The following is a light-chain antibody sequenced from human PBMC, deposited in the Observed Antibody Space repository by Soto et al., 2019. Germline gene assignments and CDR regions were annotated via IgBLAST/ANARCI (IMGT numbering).Light chain of an antibody. CDR2: DAS. CDR1: HDISNY. CDR3: QQYDSFWT. V-gene: IGKV1-5*01. Sequence: DIQMTQSPSSLSASVGDRVTITCQASHDISNYLNWYQQRSGEAPRLLIYDASTLESGVPSRFSGSGSGTEFTLTISKLRPDDFATYYCQQYDSFWTFGHGTKVDIK. J-gene: IGKJ1*01.